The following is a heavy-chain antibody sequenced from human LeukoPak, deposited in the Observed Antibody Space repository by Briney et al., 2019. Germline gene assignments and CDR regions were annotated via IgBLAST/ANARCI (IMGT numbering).Heavy chain of an antibody. CDR3: ARGGAPAVYFDY. CDR1: GFIFSSYG. V-gene: IGHV3-30*03. CDR2: ISHAGSNE. J-gene: IGHJ4*02. D-gene: IGHD1-26*01. Sequence: GGSLRLSCAASGFIFSSYGMHWIRRAPGKGLEWVALISHAGSNEYYAASVKGRFTISRDNSNNEFYLQMDSLRPEDTAVYYCARGGAPAVYFDYWGQGALVTVSS.